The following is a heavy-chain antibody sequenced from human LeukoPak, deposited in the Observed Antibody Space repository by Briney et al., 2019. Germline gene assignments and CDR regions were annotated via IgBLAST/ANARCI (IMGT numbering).Heavy chain of an antibody. Sequence: SETLSLTCNVSGASISSGGYSWSWIRQPPGKGLEWIGYIYHSGSTYYNPSLKSRVTISVDRSKNQFSLKLSSVTAADTAVYYCARGKGWFDPWGQGTLVTVSS. CDR2: IYHSGST. CDR1: GASISSGGYS. V-gene: IGHV4-30-2*01. CDR3: ARGKGWFDP. J-gene: IGHJ5*02.